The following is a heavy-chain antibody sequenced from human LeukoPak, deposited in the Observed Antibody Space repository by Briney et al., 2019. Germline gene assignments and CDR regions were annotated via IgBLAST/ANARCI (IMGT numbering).Heavy chain of an antibody. CDR2: INHSGST. CDR3: ARGQKKHYYGSGSYPYYFDY. D-gene: IGHD3-10*01. J-gene: IGHJ4*02. V-gene: IGHV4-34*01. CDR1: GGSFSGYY. Sequence: SETLSLTCAVYGGSFSGYYWSWIRQPPGKGLEWIGEINHSGSTNYNPSLKSRVTISVDTSKNQFSLKLSSVTAADTAVYYCARGQKKHYYGSGSYPYYFDYWGQGTLVTVSS.